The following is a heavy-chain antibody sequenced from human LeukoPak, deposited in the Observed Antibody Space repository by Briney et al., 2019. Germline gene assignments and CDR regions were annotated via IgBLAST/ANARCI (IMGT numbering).Heavy chain of an antibody. CDR1: GGSISSGSYY. J-gene: IGHJ4*02. Sequence: SETLSLTCTVSGGSISSGSYYWSWIRQPAGKGLEWIGRIYTSGSTNYNPSLKSRVTISVDTSKNQFSLKLSSVTAADTAVYYCAKGYFDYWGQGTLVTASS. CDR3: AKGYFDY. CDR2: IYTSGST. V-gene: IGHV4-61*02.